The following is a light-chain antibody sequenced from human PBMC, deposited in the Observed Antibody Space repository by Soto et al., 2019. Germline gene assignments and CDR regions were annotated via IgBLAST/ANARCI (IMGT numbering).Light chain of an antibody. CDR1: QSISSW. CDR2: KAS. V-gene: IGKV1-5*03. J-gene: IGKJ5*01. Sequence: DIQMTQSPSTLSASVGDRVTITCRASQSISSWVAWYQQKPGRDPKLLIYKASTLKSGVPSRFSGSGSGTEFTLTISSLQPDDFATYYCQHYNSYSEAFGQGTRLEI. CDR3: QHYNSYSEA.